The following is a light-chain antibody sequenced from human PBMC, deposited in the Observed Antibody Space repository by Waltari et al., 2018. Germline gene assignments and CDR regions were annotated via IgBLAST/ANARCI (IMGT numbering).Light chain of an antibody. CDR3: QVWDSGTVL. Sequence: SYELTQPPSVSVSPGQTASITCSGDNLANKYAYWYQQMPGQSPVLVIYQDTKRPSGIPERFSGSNSGSTATLTISGTQALDEADFYCQVWDSGTVLFGGGTKLTVL. CDR2: QDT. V-gene: IGLV3-1*01. CDR1: NLANKY. J-gene: IGLJ2*01.